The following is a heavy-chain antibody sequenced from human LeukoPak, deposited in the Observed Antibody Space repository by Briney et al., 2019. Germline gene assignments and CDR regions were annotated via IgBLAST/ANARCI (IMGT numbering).Heavy chain of an antibody. D-gene: IGHD2-15*01. Sequence: GSSVKVSCKASGYTFTSYAMNWVRQAPGQGLEWMGWINTNTGNPTYAQGFTGRFVFSLDTSVSTAYLQISSLKAEDTAVYYCAGYCSGGSCPHDAFDIWGQGTMVTVSS. CDR2: INTNTGNP. J-gene: IGHJ3*02. CDR1: GYTFTSYA. V-gene: IGHV7-4-1*02. CDR3: AGYCSGGSCPHDAFDI.